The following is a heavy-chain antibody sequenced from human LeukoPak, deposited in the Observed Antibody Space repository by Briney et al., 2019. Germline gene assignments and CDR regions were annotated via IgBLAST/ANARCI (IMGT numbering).Heavy chain of an antibody. CDR1: GGSISSYY. Sequence: PSETLSLTCTVSGGSISSYYWSWIRQPPGKGLEWIGYICYSGSTNYNPSLKSRVTISVDTSKNQFSLKLSSVTAADTAVYYCARLLWYFDLWGRGTLVTVSS. J-gene: IGHJ2*01. V-gene: IGHV4-59*01. CDR2: ICYSGST. CDR3: ARLLWYFDL.